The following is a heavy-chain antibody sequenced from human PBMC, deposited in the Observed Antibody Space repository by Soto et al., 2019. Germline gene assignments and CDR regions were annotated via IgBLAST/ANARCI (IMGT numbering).Heavy chain of an antibody. Sequence: PGGSLRLSCAASGFTFSSYAMSWVRQAPGKGLEWVSVVSGSGGSTYYADFVKGRFTISRDNSKNTLYLQMNSLRAEDTAVYYCAKRLKNSVTTNYDVFDIWGQGTTVTVSS. CDR3: AKRLKNSVTTNYDVFDI. V-gene: IGHV3-23*01. CDR1: GFTFSSYA. J-gene: IGHJ3*02. D-gene: IGHD4-17*01. CDR2: VSGSGGST.